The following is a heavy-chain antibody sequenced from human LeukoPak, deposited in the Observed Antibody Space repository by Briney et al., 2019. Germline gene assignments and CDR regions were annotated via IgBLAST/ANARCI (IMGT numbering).Heavy chain of an antibody. D-gene: IGHD6-19*01. V-gene: IGHV3-30*18. CDR2: ISYDGGNK. CDR3: AKEWGSGWSSFDY. J-gene: IGHJ4*02. CDR1: GFTFSSYG. Sequence: GRSLRLSCAASGFTFSSYGMHWVRQAPGKGLEWVAVISYDGGNKYYADSVKGRFTISRDNSKNTLYLQMNSLRAEDTAVYYCAKEWGSGWSSFDYWGQGTLVTVSS.